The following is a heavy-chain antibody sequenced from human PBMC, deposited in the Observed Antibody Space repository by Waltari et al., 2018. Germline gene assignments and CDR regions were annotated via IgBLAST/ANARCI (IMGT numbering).Heavy chain of an antibody. V-gene: IGHV3-23*01. D-gene: IGHD2-8*01. Sequence: EVQVLESGGGLVQPGGSLRLSCVASGFTLNNNALSWVRQVQGRGLEWVSASGSDGRTYYADSVKGRFTISRDNSKNTLYLQMNSLRDEDTAVYYCAKEVWQQMVKMVGWFDPWGQGTLVTVSS. CDR3: AKEVWQQMVKMVGWFDP. J-gene: IGHJ5*02. CDR1: GFTLNNNA. CDR2: SGSDGRT.